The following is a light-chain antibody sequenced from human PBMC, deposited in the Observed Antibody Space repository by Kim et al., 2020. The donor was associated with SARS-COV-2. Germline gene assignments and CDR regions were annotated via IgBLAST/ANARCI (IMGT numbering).Light chain of an antibody. CDR2: GKN. J-gene: IGLJ2*01. CDR1: SLRSYY. V-gene: IGLV3-19*01. CDR3: NSRDSSGNHLV. Sequence: SSELTQDPAVSVALGQTVRITCQGDSLRSYYASWYQQKPGQAPVLVIYGKNNRPSGIPDRFSGSSSGNKASLTITGAQAEDEAEYYCNSRDSSGNHLVFG.